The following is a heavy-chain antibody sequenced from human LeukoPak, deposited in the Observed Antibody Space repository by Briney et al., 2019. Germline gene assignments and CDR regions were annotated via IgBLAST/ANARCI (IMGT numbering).Heavy chain of an antibody. D-gene: IGHD3-10*01. V-gene: IGHV3-30*18. J-gene: IGHJ4*02. CDR1: GFTFSSYG. Sequence: GGSLRLSCAASGFTFSSYGMHWVRQAPGKGLEWVAVISYDGSNKYYADSVKGRFTISRDNSKNTLYLQMNSLRAEDTAVYYCAEDWTAVLWFGEPKGFDYWGQGTLVTVSS. CDR2: ISYDGSNK. CDR3: AEDWTAVLWFGEPKGFDY.